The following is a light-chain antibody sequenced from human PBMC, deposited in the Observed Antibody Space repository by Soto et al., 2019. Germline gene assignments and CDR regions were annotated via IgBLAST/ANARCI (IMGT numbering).Light chain of an antibody. Sequence: EIVMTQSPDTLSLSPGQRATLSCRASVSVRTDLAWYQQKPGQAPRLLIYGASTRAAGVPVRFSGSGSGTDFTLTISSLQSEDFAVYYCQHYNNWPPWTFGQGTKVDI. J-gene: IGKJ1*01. CDR1: VSVRTD. V-gene: IGKV3-15*01. CDR2: GAS. CDR3: QHYNNWPPWT.